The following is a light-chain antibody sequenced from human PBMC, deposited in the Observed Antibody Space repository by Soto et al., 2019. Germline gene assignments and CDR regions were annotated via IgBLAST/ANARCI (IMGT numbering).Light chain of an antibody. V-gene: IGKV1-5*01. CDR2: DAS. J-gene: IGKJ1*01. CDR3: QQYNTYSGT. CDR1: QSISSW. Sequence: DIQLTQSPSTLSASVGDRATITCRASQSISSWLAWYQQKPGKAPKLLIYDASSLASGVPSRFSGSGSGTEFTLTISSLQPEDFATYYCQQYNTYSGTFGQGTKVEIK.